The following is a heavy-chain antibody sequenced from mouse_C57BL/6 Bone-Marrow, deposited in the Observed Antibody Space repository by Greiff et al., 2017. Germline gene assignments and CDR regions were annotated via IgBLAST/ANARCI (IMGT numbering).Heavy chain of an antibody. D-gene: IGHD1-1*01. CDR2: INPYNGGT. Sequence: DVQLQESGPVLVKPGASVKMSCKASGYTFTDYYMNWVKQSHGKSLEWIGVINPYNGGTSYNQKFKGKATLTVDKSSSTAYMELNSLTSEDSAVYYCARSHYYYYAMDYWGQGTSVTVSS. V-gene: IGHV1-19*01. CDR3: ARSHYYYYAMDY. CDR1: GYTFTDYY. J-gene: IGHJ4*01.